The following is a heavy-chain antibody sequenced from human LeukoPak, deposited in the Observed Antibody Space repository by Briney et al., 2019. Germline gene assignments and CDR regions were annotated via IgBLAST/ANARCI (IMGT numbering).Heavy chain of an antibody. CDR1: GYTFTGCY. D-gene: IGHD3-10*01. CDR2: INPNSGGT. J-gene: IGHJ6*02. V-gene: IGHV1-2*02. Sequence: ASVKGSCKASGYTFTGCYMHWVRQAPGQGLEWMGWINPNSGGTNYAQKFQGRVTMTRDTSITTAYMELSRLRSDDTAVYYCAIMYYYGSGSTYGMDVWGQGTTVTVSS. CDR3: AIMYYYGSGSTYGMDV.